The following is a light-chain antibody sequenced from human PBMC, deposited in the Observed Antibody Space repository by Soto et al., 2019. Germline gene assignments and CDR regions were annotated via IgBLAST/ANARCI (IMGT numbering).Light chain of an antibody. CDR2: ATS. Sequence: DIQMTQSPSSLSASVGDRVTITCRASQNIRSYLNWYQQKPGKAPQLLIYATSSLQTGFPSRFSAGGSGTDFSLVISDLQPEDSATYYCQQGYSSRWTSGRGTKLEI. CDR3: QQGYSSRWT. V-gene: IGKV1-39*01. J-gene: IGKJ1*01. CDR1: QNIRSY.